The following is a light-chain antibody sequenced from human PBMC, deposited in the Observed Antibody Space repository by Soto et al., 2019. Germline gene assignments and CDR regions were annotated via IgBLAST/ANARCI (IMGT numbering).Light chain of an antibody. CDR2: RDN. J-gene: IGLJ3*02. CDR3: AAWDDNLSGWV. Sequence: QSVLTQPPSASGTPGQRVTISCSGSSSNIGSYYMYWYQQLPGAAPKLLIYRDNQRPSGVPDRFSGSKSGTSTSLAISGLRSEEEADYYWAAWDDNLSGWVFGGRTKLTVL. V-gene: IGLV1-47*01. CDR1: SSNIGSYY.